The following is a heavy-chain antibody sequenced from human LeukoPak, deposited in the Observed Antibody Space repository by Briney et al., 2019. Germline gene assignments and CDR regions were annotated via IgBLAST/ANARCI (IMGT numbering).Heavy chain of an antibody. V-gene: IGHV3-30*18. D-gene: IGHD4-23*01. CDR2: ISYDGSNK. Sequence: GRSLRLPCAASGFTFSSYGMHWVRQAPGKGLEWVAIISYDGSNKYYADSVKGRFTISRDNSKNTLYLQMNSLRAEDTAVYYCAKAYYGGNSFIDYWGQGTLVTVSS. CDR1: GFTFSSYG. J-gene: IGHJ4*02. CDR3: AKAYYGGNSFIDY.